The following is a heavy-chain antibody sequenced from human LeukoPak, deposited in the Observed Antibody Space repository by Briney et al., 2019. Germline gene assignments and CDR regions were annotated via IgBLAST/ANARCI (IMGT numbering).Heavy chain of an antibody. V-gene: IGHV1-69*05. D-gene: IGHD5-12*01. Sequence: SVKVSCKASRGTFSSYAISWVRQAPGPGLEWMGGIIPIFGTANYAQKFQGRVTITTDESTSTAYMELSSLRSEDTAVYYCARGEGSGDERDYYYYMDVWGKGTTVTVSS. CDR2: IIPIFGTA. CDR3: ARGEGSGDERDYYYYMDV. CDR1: RGTFSSYA. J-gene: IGHJ6*03.